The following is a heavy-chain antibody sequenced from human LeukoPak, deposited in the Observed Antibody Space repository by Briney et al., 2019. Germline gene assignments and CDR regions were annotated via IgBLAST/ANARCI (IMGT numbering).Heavy chain of an antibody. J-gene: IGHJ4*02. CDR1: GFTFSSYA. Sequence: PGGSLRLSCAASGFTFSSYAMHWVRQAPGKGLEWVAVISYDGSNKYYADSVKGRFTISRDNSKNTLYLQMNSLRAEDTAVYYCAREVYVDTAFDYWGQGTLVTVSS. CDR2: ISYDGSNK. CDR3: AREVYVDTAFDY. D-gene: IGHD5-18*01. V-gene: IGHV3-30-3*01.